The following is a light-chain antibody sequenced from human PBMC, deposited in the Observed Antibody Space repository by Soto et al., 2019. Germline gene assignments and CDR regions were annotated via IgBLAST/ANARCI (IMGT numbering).Light chain of an antibody. V-gene: IGKV3-20*01. J-gene: IGKJ4*01. CDR3: QQYGSSLLT. CDR2: DTS. CDR1: QSVGNY. Sequence: EIVLTQSPSTLSLSPGETATLSCRASQSVGNYLAWYQQKPGQAPRLLIYDTSNRASGVPDRFSGRGSGTEFTLTISRPEPEDFAVFYCQQYGSSLLTFGGGTKVEIK.